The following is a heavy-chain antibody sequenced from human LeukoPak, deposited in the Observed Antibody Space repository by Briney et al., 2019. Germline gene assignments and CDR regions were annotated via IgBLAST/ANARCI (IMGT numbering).Heavy chain of an antibody. Sequence: GGSLRLSFAASGFTFSSSAMSWVRQAPGKGLEWVSSISGSGGSTYYADSVKGRFTISRDNSKNTLYLQMNSLRAEDTAVYYCAKRGPYYYESSGYYLEYWGQGTLVTVSS. CDR2: ISGSGGST. V-gene: IGHV3-23*01. CDR1: GFTFSSSA. D-gene: IGHD3-22*01. J-gene: IGHJ4*02. CDR3: AKRGPYYYESSGYYLEY.